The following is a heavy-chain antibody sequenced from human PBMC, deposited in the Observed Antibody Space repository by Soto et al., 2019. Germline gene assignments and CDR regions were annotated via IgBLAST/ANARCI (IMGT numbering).Heavy chain of an antibody. CDR2: IIPIFGTA. CDR3: ARVNVDYDILTGYYRLYFDY. J-gene: IGHJ4*02. Sequence: QVQLVQSGAEVKKPGSSVKVSCKASGGTFSSYAISWVRQAPGQGLEWMGGIIPIFGTANYAQKFQGRVTITADESTSTAYMELSRLRSEDTAVYYCARVNVDYDILTGYYRLYFDYWGQGTLVTVSS. D-gene: IGHD3-9*01. CDR1: GGTFSSYA. V-gene: IGHV1-69*01.